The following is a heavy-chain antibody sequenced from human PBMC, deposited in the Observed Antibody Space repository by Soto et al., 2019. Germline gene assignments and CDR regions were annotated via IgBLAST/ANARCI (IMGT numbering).Heavy chain of an antibody. CDR3: ARHRGYCSSTSCYPDFDY. CDR1: GGPISSSSYY. CDR2: IYYSGST. J-gene: IGHJ4*02. V-gene: IGHV4-39*01. D-gene: IGHD2-2*01. Sequence: SETLSLTCTVSGGPISSSSYYWGWIRQPPGKGLEWIGSIYYSGSTYYNPSLKSRVTISVDTSKNQFSLKLSSVTAADTAVYYCARHRGYCSSTSCYPDFDYWGQGTLVT.